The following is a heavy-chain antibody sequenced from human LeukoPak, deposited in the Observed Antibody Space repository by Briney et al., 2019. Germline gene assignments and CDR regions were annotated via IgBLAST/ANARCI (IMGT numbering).Heavy chain of an antibody. CDR3: ARTYYDSSGYYHEIGY. Sequence: PSETLSLTCTVSGGSISSSSYYWGWIRQPPGKGLEWIGSIYYSGSTYYNPSLKSRVTISVDTSKNQFSLKLSSVTAADTAVYYCARTYYDSSGYYHEIGYWGQGTLVTVSS. J-gene: IGHJ4*02. CDR1: GGSISSSSYY. CDR2: IYYSGST. V-gene: IGHV4-39*01. D-gene: IGHD3-22*01.